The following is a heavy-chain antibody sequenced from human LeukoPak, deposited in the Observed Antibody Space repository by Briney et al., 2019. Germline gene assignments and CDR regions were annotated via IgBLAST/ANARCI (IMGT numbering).Heavy chain of an antibody. Sequence: GGSLRLSCAASGFTFDDYAMHWVRQAPGKGLEWVSGISWNSGSIGYADSVKGRFTIPRDNAKNSLYLQMNSLRAEDTALYYCAKDITGGSGSYQFDYWGQGTLVTVSS. CDR1: GFTFDDYA. V-gene: IGHV3-9*01. CDR2: ISWNSGSI. D-gene: IGHD3-10*01. J-gene: IGHJ4*02. CDR3: AKDITGGSGSYQFDY.